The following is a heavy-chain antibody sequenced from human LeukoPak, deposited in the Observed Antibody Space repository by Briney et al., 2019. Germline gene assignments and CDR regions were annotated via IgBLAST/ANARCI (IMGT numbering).Heavy chain of an antibody. V-gene: IGHV5-51*01. J-gene: IGHJ3*02. CDR1: GYSFSSYW. Sequence: GESLKISCKGSGYSFSSYWIAWVRQMPGKGLEWMGIIYPGDSDTRYSPFFQGQVTISADTSITTAYLQWSSLKASDTAMYYCARPMLRVYDAFDIWGQGTMVTVSS. CDR2: IYPGDSDT. D-gene: IGHD3-10*01. CDR3: ARPMLRVYDAFDI.